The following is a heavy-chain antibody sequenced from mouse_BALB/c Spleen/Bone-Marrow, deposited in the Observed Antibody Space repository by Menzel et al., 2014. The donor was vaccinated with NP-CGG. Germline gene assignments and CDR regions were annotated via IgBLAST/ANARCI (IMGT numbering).Heavy chain of an antibody. V-gene: IGHV5-6-4*01. CDR1: GFTFSTYI. CDR3: TREEDYDGNYKFAY. J-gene: IGHJ3*01. CDR2: ISSGGRYI. D-gene: IGHD2-3*01. Sequence: VQLKQSGGDLVKPGGSLKLSCAASGFTFSTYIMSWVRQTPEKRLEWVATISSGGRYIFYPDSVKGRFTLSRGNAKNTLYLQMSSLRSDDTAMYYCTREEDYDGNYKFAYWGQGTLVTVSA.